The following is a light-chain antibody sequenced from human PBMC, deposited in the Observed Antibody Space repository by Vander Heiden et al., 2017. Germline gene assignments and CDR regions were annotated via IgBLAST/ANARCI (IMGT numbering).Light chain of an antibody. Sequence: QSVLAQPPPASGTPGQRVTISCSGSSSNIGSNPVNWYQQVPGTAPKLLIYSTNQRPSGVPARFSGSKFGTSASLAISGLQSEDEADYYCSAWDDSLNVIFGGGTKLTVL. J-gene: IGLJ2*01. CDR2: STN. CDR3: SAWDDSLNVI. CDR1: SSNIGSNP. V-gene: IGLV1-44*01.